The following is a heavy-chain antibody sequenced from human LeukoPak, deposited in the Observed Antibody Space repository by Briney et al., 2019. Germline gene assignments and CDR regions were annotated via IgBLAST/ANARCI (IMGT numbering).Heavy chain of an antibody. CDR3: ARGATVAGDFDY. J-gene: IGHJ4*02. D-gene: IGHD6-19*01. V-gene: IGHV3-66*01. CDR1: RFTVSSNY. Sequence: PRGSLRLSCAASRFTVSSNYMSWVRQAPGKGLEWVSVLSSGGDTYYADSVKGRFAISRDSAKNSLYLQMHNLRPDDTAVYYCARGATVAGDFDYWGQGTLVTVSS. CDR2: LSSGGDT.